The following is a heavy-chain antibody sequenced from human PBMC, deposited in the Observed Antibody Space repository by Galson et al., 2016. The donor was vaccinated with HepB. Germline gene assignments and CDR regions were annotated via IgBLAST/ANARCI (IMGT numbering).Heavy chain of an antibody. J-gene: IGHJ5*02. Sequence: SETLSLTCTVSGDSITTPQFYWGWIRQSPGKEPEWIGSISFSGSPNYSPSLKSRLTISMDTPNNAFSLRLASVSVADTALYFCVRHPNIITGFFDPWGQGTLVTVSS. V-gene: IGHV4-39*01. CDR3: VRHPNIITGFFDP. D-gene: IGHD1-14*01. CDR2: ISFSGSP. CDR1: GDSITTPQFY.